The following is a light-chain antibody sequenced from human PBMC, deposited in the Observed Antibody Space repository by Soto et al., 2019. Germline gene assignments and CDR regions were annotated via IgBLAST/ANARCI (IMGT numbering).Light chain of an antibody. Sequence: QSALTQSPSASGSPGQSVTISCIGTSSDVGGYNYVSWYQQHPGKAPKLMIFEVSKRSSGVPGRFSGSKSGNTASLTVSGLQAEDEAAYYCSSYSGSNKYVVFGGGTKLTVL. V-gene: IGLV2-8*01. J-gene: IGLJ2*01. CDR1: SSDVGGYNY. CDR2: EVS. CDR3: SSYSGSNKYVV.